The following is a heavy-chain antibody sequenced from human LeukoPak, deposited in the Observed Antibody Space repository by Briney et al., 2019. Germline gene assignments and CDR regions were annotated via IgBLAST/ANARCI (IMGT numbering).Heavy chain of an antibody. J-gene: IGHJ4*02. CDR3: ARGSIYDFWSGPEGGYFDY. V-gene: IGHV3-53*01. D-gene: IGHD3-3*01. CDR1: GFTVSSNY. CDR2: IYSGGST. Sequence: AGGSLRLSCAASGFTVSSNYMSWVRQAPGKGLKWVSVIYSGGSTYYADSVKGRFTISRDNSKNMLYLQMNSLRAEDTAVYYCARGSIYDFWSGPEGGYFDYWGQGTLVTVSS.